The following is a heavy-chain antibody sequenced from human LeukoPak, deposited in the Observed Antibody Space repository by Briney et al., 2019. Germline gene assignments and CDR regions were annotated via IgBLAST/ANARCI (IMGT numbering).Heavy chain of an antibody. CDR1: GFTFGDYA. D-gene: IGHD6-19*01. CDR3: TRMTGTGWPIDY. CDR2: IKSKTYGATP. Sequence: GGSLRLSCTASGFTFGDYAISWFRQTPGKGLEWFGLIKSKTYGATPEYAASVQGKFTISRDDSKSIAYLQMNSLKTEDTAIYYCTRMTGTGWPIDYWGQGTLVTVSS. V-gene: IGHV3-49*03. J-gene: IGHJ4*02.